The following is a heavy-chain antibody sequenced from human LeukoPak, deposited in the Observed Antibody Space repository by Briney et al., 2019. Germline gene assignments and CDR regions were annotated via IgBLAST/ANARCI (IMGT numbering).Heavy chain of an antibody. D-gene: IGHD4-17*01. V-gene: IGHV1-3*01. CDR2: INAGNGNT. J-gene: IGHJ5*02. Sequence: ASVKVSCKASVYTFTSYAMHWVRQAPGQRLEWMGWINAGNGNTKYSQKFQGRVTITRDTSASTAYMELSSLRSEDTAVYYCARDRGDYGFDPWGQGTLVTVSS. CDR1: VYTFTSYA. CDR3: ARDRGDYGFDP.